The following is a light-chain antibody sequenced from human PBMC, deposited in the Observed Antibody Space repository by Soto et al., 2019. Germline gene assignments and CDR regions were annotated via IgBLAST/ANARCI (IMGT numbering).Light chain of an antibody. Sequence: DIQMTQSPSSLSASVEDRVIITCRASQSISNHLNWYQQKPGKAPKLLIFAASSLQSGVPSRFSGSRSGPDFTLTISSLQPEDFATYYCQKYNSVPLTFGGGTKVDIK. CDR1: QSISNH. CDR2: AAS. V-gene: IGKV1-39*01. J-gene: IGKJ4*01. CDR3: QKYNSVPLT.